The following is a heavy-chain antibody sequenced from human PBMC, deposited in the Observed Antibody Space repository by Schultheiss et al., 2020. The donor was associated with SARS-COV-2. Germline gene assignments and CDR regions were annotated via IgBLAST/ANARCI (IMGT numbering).Heavy chain of an antibody. CDR2: ISSYNGNT. V-gene: IGHV1-18*04. CDR1: GYTFLNYG. J-gene: IGHJ4*02. CDR3: ARHHPVGATIPAPLDY. Sequence: ASVKVSCKASGYTFLNYGISWVRQAPGQGLEWMGWISSYNGNTNYAQKLQGRVTMTTDTSTNAAYMELRSLTSDDTAVYYCARHHPVGATIPAPLDYWGQGTLVTVSS. D-gene: IGHD1-26*01.